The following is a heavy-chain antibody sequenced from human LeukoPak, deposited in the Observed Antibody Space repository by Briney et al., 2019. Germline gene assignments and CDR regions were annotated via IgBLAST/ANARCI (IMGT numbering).Heavy chain of an antibody. D-gene: IGHD3-22*01. Sequence: ASVKVSCKASGYTFTSYGISWVRQAPVQGLEWMGWISAYNGNTNYAQKLQGRVTMTTDTSTSTAYMELRSLRSDDTAVYYCARGVPDYYDSSGYDDAFDIWGQGTMVTFS. CDR1: GYTFTSYG. CDR3: ARGVPDYYDSSGYDDAFDI. J-gene: IGHJ3*02. CDR2: ISAYNGNT. V-gene: IGHV1-18*01.